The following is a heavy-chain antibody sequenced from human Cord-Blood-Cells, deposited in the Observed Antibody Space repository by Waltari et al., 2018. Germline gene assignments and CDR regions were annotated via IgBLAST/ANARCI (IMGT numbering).Heavy chain of an antibody. CDR1: GFTFSSYA. V-gene: IGHV3-30-3*01. J-gene: IGHJ4*02. CDR3: ARDYGSGSYYRAPDY. D-gene: IGHD3-10*01. Sequence: QVQLVESGGGVVQPGRYLRLSCAASGFTFSSYAMHWVRQAPGKGLEWVAVRSYDGSNKYYADSVKGRFTISRDNSKNTLYLQMNSLRAEDTAVYYCARDYGSGSYYRAPDYWGQGTLVTVSS. CDR2: RSYDGSNK.